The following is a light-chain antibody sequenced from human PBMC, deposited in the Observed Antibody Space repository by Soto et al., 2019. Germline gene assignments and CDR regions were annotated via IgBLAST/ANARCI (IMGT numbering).Light chain of an antibody. J-gene: IGKJ1*01. Sequence: EIEMTQSPATLSLAPGERATLSCRASQSVSSNLAWYQQKPGQAPRLLIYGASTRATGIPARFSGSGSGTEFTLTISSLQSEDFAVYYCQQYNNWRTFGQGTKVDIK. CDR2: GAS. V-gene: IGKV3-15*01. CDR1: QSVSSN. CDR3: QQYNNWRT.